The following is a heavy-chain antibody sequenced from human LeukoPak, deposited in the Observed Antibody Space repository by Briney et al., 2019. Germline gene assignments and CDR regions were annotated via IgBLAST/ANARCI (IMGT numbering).Heavy chain of an antibody. CDR2: ISRNGGST. V-gene: IGHV3-64*01. D-gene: IGHD4-23*01. CDR1: GFTFSSYA. Sequence: GGSLRLSCAASGFTFSSYAMHWVRQAPGKGLEYVSAISRNGGSTYYANSVKGRFTISRDNSKNTLYLQMGSLRAEDMAVYYCARGNVDVDYWGQGTLVTVSS. CDR3: ARGNVDVDY. J-gene: IGHJ4*02.